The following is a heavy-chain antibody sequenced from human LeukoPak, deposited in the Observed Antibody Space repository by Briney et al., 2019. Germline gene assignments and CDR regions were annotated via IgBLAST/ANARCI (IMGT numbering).Heavy chain of an antibody. V-gene: IGHV3-30*03. D-gene: IGHD3-3*01. Sequence: GGSLRLSCAASGLTFSSYGMHWVRQAPGKGLEWVAVISSDGTNKYYADSVKGRFTISRDNSKNTLYLQMNSLRAEDTAVYYCARSELRFLETGYYFDYWGQGTLVTVSS. CDR1: GLTFSSYG. CDR3: ARSELRFLETGYYFDY. J-gene: IGHJ4*02. CDR2: ISSDGTNK.